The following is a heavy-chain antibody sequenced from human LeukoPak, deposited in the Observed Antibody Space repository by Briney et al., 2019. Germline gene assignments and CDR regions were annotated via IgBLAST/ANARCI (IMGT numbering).Heavy chain of an antibody. CDR3: ARDAYCSGGSCYWDMDAFDI. V-gene: IGHV3-23*01. CDR1: GFTFSSYA. Sequence: PGGSLRLSCAASGFTFSSYAMSWVRQAPGKGLERVSAISGSGGSTYYADSVKGRFTISRDNSKNTLYLQMNSLRAEDTAVYYCARDAYCSGGSCYWDMDAFDIWGQGTMVTVSS. J-gene: IGHJ3*02. CDR2: ISGSGGST. D-gene: IGHD2-15*01.